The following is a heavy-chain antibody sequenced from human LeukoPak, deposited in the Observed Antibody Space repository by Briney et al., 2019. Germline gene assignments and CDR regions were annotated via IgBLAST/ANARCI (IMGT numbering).Heavy chain of an antibody. D-gene: IGHD5-24*01. CDR2: IYSSGTT. V-gene: IGHV4-39*01. Sequence: SETLSLTCAVSGASIRNTSFYWGWIRQPPGKGLQWIASIYSSGTTYYNPSLKSRVTISEDRSKNQFSLKLSSVTAADTAVYYCARLRDGRWLLEYWGQGTLVTVSS. J-gene: IGHJ4*02. CDR3: ARLRDGRWLLEY. CDR1: GASIRNTSFY.